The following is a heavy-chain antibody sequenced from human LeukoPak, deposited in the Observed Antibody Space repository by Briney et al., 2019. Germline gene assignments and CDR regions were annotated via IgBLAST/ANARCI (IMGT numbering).Heavy chain of an antibody. V-gene: IGHV1-69*05. Sequence: ASVKVSCKASGGTFSSYAISWVRQAPGQGLEWMGGIIPIFGTANYAQKFQGRVTITTDESTSTAYMELSSLRSEDTAFYYCAKGGDHPDYFDYWGQGTLVTVSS. J-gene: IGHJ4*02. CDR3: AKGGDHPDYFDY. D-gene: IGHD2-21*02. CDR1: GGTFSSYA. CDR2: IIPIFGTA.